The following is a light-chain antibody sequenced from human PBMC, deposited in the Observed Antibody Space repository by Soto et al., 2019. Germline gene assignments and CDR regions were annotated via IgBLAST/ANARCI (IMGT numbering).Light chain of an antibody. Sequence: DTQMTQSPSTLSASVGDRVTITCRASQFIGNYLAWYQQKPGRAPNLLIYKASSLESGVPLRFSGSGSGTQFTLTISGLQPDDFATYYCQQYNNSFGQGTKWIS. V-gene: IGKV1-5*03. J-gene: IGKJ2*01. CDR2: KAS. CDR3: QQYNNS. CDR1: QFIGNY.